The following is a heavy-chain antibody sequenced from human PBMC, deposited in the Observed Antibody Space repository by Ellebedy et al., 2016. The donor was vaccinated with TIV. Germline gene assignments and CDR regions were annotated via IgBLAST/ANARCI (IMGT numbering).Heavy chain of an antibody. CDR2: ISYDGSNK. J-gene: IGHJ6*02. V-gene: IGHV3-30*18. CDR3: AKAQVDTAMVRGGYYGMDV. D-gene: IGHD5-18*01. CDR1: GFTFSSYG. Sequence: GGSLRLXXAASGFTFSSYGMHWVRQAPGKGLEWVAVISYDGSNKYYADSVKGRFTISRDNSKNTLYLQMNSLRAEDTAVYYCAKAQVDTAMVRGGYYGMDVWGQGTTVTVSS.